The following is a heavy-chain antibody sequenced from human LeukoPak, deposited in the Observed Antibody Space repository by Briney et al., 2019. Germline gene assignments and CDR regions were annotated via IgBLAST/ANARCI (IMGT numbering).Heavy chain of an antibody. J-gene: IGHJ4*02. V-gene: IGHV1-2*02. CDR2: INPNSGGT. Sequence: ASVKVSCKASGYTFIGYYIHWVRQAPGQGLEWMGWINPNSGGTNYAQKFQGRVTMTTDTSTSTAYMELRSLTSDDTAVYYCARGHYSSGYSFDYWGQGTLVTVSS. CDR3: ARGHYSSGYSFDY. CDR1: GYTFIGYY. D-gene: IGHD3-22*01.